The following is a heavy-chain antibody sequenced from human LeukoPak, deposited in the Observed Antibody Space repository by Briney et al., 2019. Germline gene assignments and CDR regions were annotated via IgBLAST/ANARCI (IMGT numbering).Heavy chain of an antibody. V-gene: IGHV3-21*01. CDR3: ARGSDILTGYPENAFDI. Sequence: GGSLRLSCAASGFTFSSYSMNWVRQAPGKRMEWVSSISSSRSHIYYADPVKGRFTISRDNAKNSLYLQMNSLRGEDTAVYYCARGSDILTGYPENAFDIWGQGTMVTVSS. CDR1: GFTFSSYS. CDR2: ISSSRSHI. J-gene: IGHJ3*02. D-gene: IGHD3-9*01.